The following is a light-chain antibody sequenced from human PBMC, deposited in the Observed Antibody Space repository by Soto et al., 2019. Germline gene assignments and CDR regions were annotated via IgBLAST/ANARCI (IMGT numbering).Light chain of an antibody. Sequence: EIVMTHSPGTLSVSPGERATLSCRASQSVNSNLAWYQQKPGQAPRLLIYGASTRATGIPARFSGSGSGTEFTLTISSLQSEDFAVYYCQQYNNWPETFGQGTKV. CDR2: GAS. CDR3: QQYNNWPET. V-gene: IGKV3-15*01. CDR1: QSVNSN. J-gene: IGKJ1*01.